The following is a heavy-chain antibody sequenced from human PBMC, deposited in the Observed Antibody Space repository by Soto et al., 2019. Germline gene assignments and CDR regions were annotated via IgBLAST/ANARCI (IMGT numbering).Heavy chain of an antibody. Sequence: QRLSCAASGFTFSSYWMSWVRQAPGKGLEWVANIKQDGSEKYYVDSVKGRFTISRDNAKNSLYLQMNSLRAEDTAVYYCARDVYYDSSGYYPWGQGTLVTVSS. J-gene: IGHJ5*02. CDR1: GFTFSSYW. CDR3: ARDVYYDSSGYYP. D-gene: IGHD3-22*01. CDR2: IKQDGSEK. V-gene: IGHV3-7*01.